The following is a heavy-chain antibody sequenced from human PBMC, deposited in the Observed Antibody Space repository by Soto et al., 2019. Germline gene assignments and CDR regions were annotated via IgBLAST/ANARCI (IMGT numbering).Heavy chain of an antibody. V-gene: IGHV1-46*01. CDR3: ARSHYYYDSSGYFSSPPDY. D-gene: IGHD3-22*01. CDR1: GYTFTSYY. Sequence: ASVKVSCKASGYTFTSYYMHWVRQAPGQGLEWMGIINPGGGSTSYAQKFQGRVTMTRDTSTSTVYMELSSLRSEDTAVYYCARSHYYYDSSGYFSSPPDYWGQGTLVTVSS. CDR2: INPGGGST. J-gene: IGHJ4*02.